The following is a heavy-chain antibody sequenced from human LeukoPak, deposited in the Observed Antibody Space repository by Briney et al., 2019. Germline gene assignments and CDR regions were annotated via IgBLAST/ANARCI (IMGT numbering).Heavy chain of an antibody. J-gene: IGHJ6*02. V-gene: IGHV4-61*08. Sequence: SETLSLTCTVSGGSISSGGYYWSWIRQPPGKELEWLGYIYYSGSTNYNPSLKSRVTISVDTSKNQFSLKLNSVTAADTAVYYCARDLPALYGMDVWGQGTTVTVSS. CDR3: ARDLPALYGMDV. CDR1: GGSISSGGYY. CDR2: IYYSGST.